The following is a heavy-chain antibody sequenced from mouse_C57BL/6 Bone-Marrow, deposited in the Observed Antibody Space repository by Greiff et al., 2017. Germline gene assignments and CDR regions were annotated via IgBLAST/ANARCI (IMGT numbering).Heavy chain of an antibody. CDR1: GYTFTSYW. J-gene: IGHJ3*01. V-gene: IGHV1-59*01. Sequence: VQLQQPGAELVRPGTSVKLSCKASGYTFTSYWMHWVKQRPGQGLEWIGVIDPSDSYTNYNQKFKGKATLTVDTSSSTAYMQLSSLTSEDSAVFYCARRCLYYYGSSSIAYWGQGTLVTVSA. CDR2: IDPSDSYT. D-gene: IGHD1-1*01. CDR3: ARRCLYYYGSSSIAY.